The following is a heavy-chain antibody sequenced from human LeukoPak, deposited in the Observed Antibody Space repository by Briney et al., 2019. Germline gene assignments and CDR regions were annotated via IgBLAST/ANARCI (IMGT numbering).Heavy chain of an antibody. CDR3: ARTSVARYHYGMDV. D-gene: IGHD2-2*01. CDR1: GVSISSGDYY. V-gene: IGHV4-31*03. CDR2: IFYSGST. Sequence: PSETLSLTCTVSGVSISSGDYYWSWIRQHPGKGLEWIGYIFYSGSTYYNPSLRSRVSMSVDTSKNQFSLKLSSVTAADTAVYYCARTSVARYHYGMDVWGQGTTVTVSS. J-gene: IGHJ6*02.